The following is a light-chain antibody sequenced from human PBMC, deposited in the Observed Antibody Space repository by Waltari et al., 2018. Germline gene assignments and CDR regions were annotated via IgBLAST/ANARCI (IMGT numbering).Light chain of an antibody. CDR1: QSVSSN. CDR2: DAS. V-gene: IGKV3-15*01. J-gene: IGKJ5*01. CDR3: QQYNRWPPIT. Sequence: EILMTQSPATLSASPGERATLSCRASQSVSSNRAWYQQKPGQALRLLIYDASTRAPSTPARFRGSGSGTEFTLTISSLQSEDSAIYYCQQYNRWPPITFGQGTRLEIK.